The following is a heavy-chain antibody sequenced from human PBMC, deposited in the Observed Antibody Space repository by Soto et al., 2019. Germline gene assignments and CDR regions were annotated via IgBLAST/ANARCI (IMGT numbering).Heavy chain of an antibody. Sequence: EVQLLESGGGLVQPGGSLRLSCAASGFTFSSYAMSWVRQAPGKGLEWVSAISGSGGSTYYADSVKGRFTISRDNSKNTLYLQMNSLRAEDTAVYYCAKDRGYYYGSGTSGWFDTWGQGTLVTVSS. CDR3: AKDRGYYYGSGTSGWFDT. J-gene: IGHJ5*02. CDR1: GFTFSSYA. V-gene: IGHV3-23*01. D-gene: IGHD3-10*01. CDR2: ISGSGGST.